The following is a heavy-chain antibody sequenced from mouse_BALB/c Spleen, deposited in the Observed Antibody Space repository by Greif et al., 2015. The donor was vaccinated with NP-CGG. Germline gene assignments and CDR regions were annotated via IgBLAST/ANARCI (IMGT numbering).Heavy chain of an antibody. CDR3: AREGYVAWFAD. V-gene: IGHV1-80*01. D-gene: IGHD2-2*01. CDR2: IYPGDGDT. CDR1: GYAFSSYW. J-gene: IGHJ3*01. Sequence: QVQLQQSRAELVRPGSSVKISCKASGYAFSSYWMNWVKQRPGEGLEWIGQIYPGDGDTNYNGKFKGKATLTADKSSSTAYMQLSSRTSEDSAFYVCAREGYVAWFADWGQGTLVTVSA.